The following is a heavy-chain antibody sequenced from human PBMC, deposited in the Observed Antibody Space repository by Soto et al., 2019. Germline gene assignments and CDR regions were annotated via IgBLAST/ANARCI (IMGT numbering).Heavy chain of an antibody. CDR2: ISYDGSNK. D-gene: IGHD3-22*01. CDR3: ARVSMIVVAILDDH. CDR1: GFTFSSYA. Sequence: GSLRLSCAASGFTFSSYAMLWVRQAPGKGLEWVAVISYDGSNKYYADSVKGRFTISRDNSKNTLYLQMNSLRAEDTAVYYCARVSMIVVAILDDHWGQGT. V-gene: IGHV3-30-3*01. J-gene: IGHJ4*02.